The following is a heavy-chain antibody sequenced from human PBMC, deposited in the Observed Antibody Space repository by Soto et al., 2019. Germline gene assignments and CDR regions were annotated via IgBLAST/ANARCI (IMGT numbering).Heavy chain of an antibody. V-gene: IGHV1-2*04. CDR2: INPNSGGT. D-gene: IGHD4-17*01. Sequence: PVKGACKGSGYSFTGDYMHWGRQTPRQGLEWMGWINPNSGGTNYAQKFQGWVTMTRDTSISTAYMELSRLRSDDTAVYYCARGRGTTVTTKTFPFDYWGQGTLVTVYS. J-gene: IGHJ4*02. CDR1: GYSFTGDY. CDR3: ARGRGTTVTTKTFPFDY.